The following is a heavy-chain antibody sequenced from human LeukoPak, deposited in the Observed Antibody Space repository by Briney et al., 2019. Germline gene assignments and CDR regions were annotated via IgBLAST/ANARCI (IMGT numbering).Heavy chain of an antibody. CDR3: VRLRRNSDTSGYYYYYDF. D-gene: IGHD3-22*01. CDR2: ISVRSNYI. CDR1: GFTFSDYD. Sequence: GGSLRLSCSASGFTFSDYDMTWVRQAPGKGLEWVSTISVRSNYIYYADSVRGRFSISRDDARDSLYLQMNSLRAEGTAVYYCVRLRRNSDTSGYYYYYDFWGQGTLVTVSS. V-gene: IGHV3-21*01. J-gene: IGHJ4*02.